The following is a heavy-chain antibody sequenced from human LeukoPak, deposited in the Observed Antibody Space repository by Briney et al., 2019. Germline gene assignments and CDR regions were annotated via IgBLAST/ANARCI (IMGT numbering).Heavy chain of an antibody. CDR2: IRYDGSNK. D-gene: IGHD3-3*01. CDR1: GFTFSSYG. J-gene: IGHJ5*02. Sequence: GGSLSLSCLASGFTFSSYGMHWVGQAAGRGREGVAFIRYDGSNKYYADSVKGRFTISRDNSKNTLYLQMNSLRAEDTAVYYCAKVNVQDFWGSYSTGPMNWFDPWGQGTLVTVSS. CDR3: AKVNVQDFWGSYSTGPMNWFDP. V-gene: IGHV3-30*02.